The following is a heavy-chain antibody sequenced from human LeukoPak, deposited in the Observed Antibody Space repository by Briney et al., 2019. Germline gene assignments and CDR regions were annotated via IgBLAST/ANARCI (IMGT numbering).Heavy chain of an antibody. J-gene: IGHJ4*02. Sequence: GGSLRLSCAASGFTFSSYGMHWVRQAPCKGLEWVAVIWYDGSNKYYADSVKGRFTISRDNSKNTLYLQMNSLRAEDTAVYYCARESEVVWGSYPSSFAYWGQGTLVTVSS. CDR3: ARESEVVWGSYPSSFAY. D-gene: IGHD3-16*01. V-gene: IGHV3-33*01. CDR1: GFTFSSYG. CDR2: IWYDGSNK.